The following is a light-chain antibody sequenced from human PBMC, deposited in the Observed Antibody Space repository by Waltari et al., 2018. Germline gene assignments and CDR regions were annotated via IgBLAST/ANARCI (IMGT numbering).Light chain of an antibody. CDR2: DAS. CDR1: RDINNY. Sequence: DIQMTQSPSSLSASVGDRVTITCQASRDINNYLNWYQQKPGKAPKLLIYDASTWETGVPSRFSGSGSGTDFVFTISRLQPEDIATYYCQHYDGVPPWTFGQGTRVDFK. CDR3: QHYDGVPPWT. V-gene: IGKV1-33*01. J-gene: IGKJ1*01.